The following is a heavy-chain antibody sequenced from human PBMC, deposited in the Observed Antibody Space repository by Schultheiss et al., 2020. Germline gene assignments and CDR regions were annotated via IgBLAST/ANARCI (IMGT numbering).Heavy chain of an antibody. J-gene: IGHJ4*02. CDR3: ASDRGRAVTTRGLNY. Sequence: ASVKVSCKASGYTFTSYGISWVRQAPGQGLEWMGWISAYNGNTNYAQKLQGRVTMTTDTSTSTAYMELRSLRSDDTAVYYCASDRGRAVTTRGLNYWGQGSLGTVSS. D-gene: IGHD4-17*01. CDR2: ISAYNGNT. CDR1: GYTFTSYG. V-gene: IGHV1-18*04.